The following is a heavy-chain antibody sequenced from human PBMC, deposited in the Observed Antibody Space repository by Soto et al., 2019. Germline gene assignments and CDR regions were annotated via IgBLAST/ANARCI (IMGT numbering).Heavy chain of an antibody. D-gene: IGHD3-10*02. CDR2: IIPIFGTA. J-gene: IGHJ4*02. CDR3: ARALGSGSTTGYY. Sequence: SVKVSCKASGGTFSSYAISRVRQAPGQGLEWMGGIIPIFGTANYAQKFQGRVTITADKSTSTAYMELSSLRSEDTAVYYCARALGSGSTTGYYWGQGTLVTVS. V-gene: IGHV1-69*06. CDR1: GGTFSSYA.